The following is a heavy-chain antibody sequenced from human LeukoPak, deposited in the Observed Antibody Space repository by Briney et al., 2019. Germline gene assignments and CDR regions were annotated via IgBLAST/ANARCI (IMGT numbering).Heavy chain of an antibody. D-gene: IGHD3-22*01. Sequence: SETLSLTCTVSGGSISSGGYYWSWIRQHPGKGLEWIGYIYYSGSTYYNPSLKSRVTISVDTSKNQFSLKLGSVTAADTAVYYCAREVVVKYPYFDYWGQGTLVTVSS. J-gene: IGHJ4*02. V-gene: IGHV4-31*03. CDR2: IYYSGST. CDR3: AREVVVKYPYFDY. CDR1: GGSISSGGYY.